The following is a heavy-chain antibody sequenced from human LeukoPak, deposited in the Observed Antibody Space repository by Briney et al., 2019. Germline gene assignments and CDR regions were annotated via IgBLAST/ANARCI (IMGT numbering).Heavy chain of an antibody. CDR2: IRYDGSNK. V-gene: IGHV3-30*02. CDR3: KVVSYYDFWSGHAFDI. J-gene: IGHJ3*02. CDR1: GFTFSSYG. D-gene: IGHD3-3*01. Sequence: PGGSLRLSCAASGFTFSSYGMHWVRQAPGKGLEWVAFIRYDGSNKYYADSVKGRFTISRDNSKNTLYLQMNSLRAEDTAVYYCKVVSYYDFWSGHAFDIWGQGTMVTVSS.